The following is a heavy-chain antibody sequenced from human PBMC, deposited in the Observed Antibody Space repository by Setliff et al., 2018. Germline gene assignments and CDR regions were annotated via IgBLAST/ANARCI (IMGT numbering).Heavy chain of an antibody. V-gene: IGHV4-39*01. CDR3: ARGKAYYDSSGYYLGCAFDI. D-gene: IGHD3-22*01. CDR1: GDSISSSSYY. Sequence: PSETLSLTCTVSGDSISSSSYYWGWIRQPPGKGLEWIGSISNSGGTYYNPSLKSRVTISVDTSKNQFSLKLSSVTAADTALYYCARGKAYYDSSGYYLGCAFDIWGQGTMVTVSS. CDR2: ISNSGGT. J-gene: IGHJ3*02.